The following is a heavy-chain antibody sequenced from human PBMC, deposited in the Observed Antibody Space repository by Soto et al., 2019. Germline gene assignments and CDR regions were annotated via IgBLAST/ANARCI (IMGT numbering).Heavy chain of an antibody. J-gene: IGHJ4*02. CDR2: IKSKTDGGTT. D-gene: IGHD3-10*01. CDR1: GFTLTNVW. CDR3: IRGYGEYFDS. Sequence: EVQLVESGGGLVKPGGSLRLSCAVSGFTLTNVWMNWVRQAPGKGLEWVGRIKSKTDGGTTDYAAPVKGRFTISRDDSKNTLYLLMNSLKTAGTAVYYCIRGYGEYFDSWGQGTPVTVSS. V-gene: IGHV3-15*07.